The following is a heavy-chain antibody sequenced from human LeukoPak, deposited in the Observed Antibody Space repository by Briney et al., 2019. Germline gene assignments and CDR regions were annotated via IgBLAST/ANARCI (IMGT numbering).Heavy chain of an antibody. CDR1: RFSFSSYG. D-gene: IGHD5-18*01. CDR2: LQYDRTNV. Sequence: PGGSLRLSCAASRFSFSSYGMHWVRQAPGKGLEWVAYLQYDRTNVQYADSVRGRFTISRDNSKNILYLQMNSLRAEDTAVYYCARFKQLWLYGGDSGAIDYWGQGTLVTVSS. CDR3: ARFKQLWLYGGDSGAIDY. J-gene: IGHJ4*02. V-gene: IGHV3-30*12.